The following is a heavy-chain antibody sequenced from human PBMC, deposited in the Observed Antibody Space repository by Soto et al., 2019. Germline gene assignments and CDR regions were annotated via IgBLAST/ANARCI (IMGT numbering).Heavy chain of an antibody. D-gene: IGHD5-12*01. V-gene: IGHV3-48*03. CDR1: GFSFSSYE. CDR3: TKERSVTNSGYDAFDV. J-gene: IGHJ3*01. Sequence: GGSLRLSSAASGFSFSSYEMDWVRQAPGKGLAWVAWVSDSGGSTLYGESVQGRFFISRDNGDNSVHLQMNSLRDEDTAVYYCTKERSVTNSGYDAFDVWGRGTAVTVS. CDR2: VSDSGGST.